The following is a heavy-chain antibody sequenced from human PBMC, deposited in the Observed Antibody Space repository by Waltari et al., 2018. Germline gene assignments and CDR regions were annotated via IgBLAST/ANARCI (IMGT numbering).Heavy chain of an antibody. CDR1: GFTFSSYA. CDR3: ANSIGGFMELSP. D-gene: IGHD3-10*01. CDR2: ISGSGGST. J-gene: IGHJ5*02. Sequence: EVQLLASGGGLVQPGGSLRLSCAASGFTFSSYAMSWVRQAPVKGLEWVSAISGSGGSTYYADSLQVRFTISRDNSKSTLYLPMNSLRAEDTAVYYCANSIGGFMELSPWGQGTLVTVSS. V-gene: IGHV3-23*01.